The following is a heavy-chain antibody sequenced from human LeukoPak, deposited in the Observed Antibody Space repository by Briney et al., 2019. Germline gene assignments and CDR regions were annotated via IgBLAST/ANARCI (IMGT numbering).Heavy chain of an antibody. Sequence: PGGSLRLSCAASGFTFSSYAMSWVRQAPGKGLEWVSAISGSGGSTYYADSVKGRFTISRDNSKNTLYLQMNSLRAKDTAVYYCAKDRYSSSWYRADYWGQGTLVTVSS. CDR3: AKDRYSSSWYRADY. V-gene: IGHV3-23*01. CDR1: GFTFSSYA. D-gene: IGHD6-13*01. J-gene: IGHJ4*02. CDR2: ISGSGGST.